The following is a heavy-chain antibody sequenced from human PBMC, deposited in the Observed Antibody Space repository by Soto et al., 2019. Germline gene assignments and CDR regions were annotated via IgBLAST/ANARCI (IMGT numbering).Heavy chain of an antibody. V-gene: IGHV1-69*13. D-gene: IGHD3-9*01. J-gene: IGHJ4*02. Sequence: SVKVSCKTSGGTFSTYAIYWVRQAPGQGLEWMGAIIPLFGTADYAQKFQGRVTITADESTSTASMELSSLRSEDTAVYYCARTERYFDWLLYYFDYWGQGTLVTVSS. CDR2: IIPLFGTA. CDR1: GGTFSTYA. CDR3: ARTERYFDWLLYYFDY.